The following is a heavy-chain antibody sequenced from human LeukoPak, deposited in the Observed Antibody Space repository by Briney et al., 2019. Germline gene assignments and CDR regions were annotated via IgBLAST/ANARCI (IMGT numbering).Heavy chain of an antibody. CDR1: GFTFGDFG. D-gene: IGHD3-22*01. CDR3: ARAPTFSLGDSSGYYY. Sequence: GGSLRLSCAASGFTFGDFGMSWVRQAPGKGLEWVAGINWNGGTTGYAASVKGRFTISRDNAKNSLYLQMNSLRAEDTALYYCARAPTFSLGDSSGYYYWGQGTLVTVSS. CDR2: INWNGGTT. V-gene: IGHV3-20*04. J-gene: IGHJ4*02.